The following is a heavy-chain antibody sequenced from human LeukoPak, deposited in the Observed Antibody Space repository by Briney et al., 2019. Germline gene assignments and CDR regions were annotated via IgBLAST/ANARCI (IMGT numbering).Heavy chain of an antibody. CDR1: GFTFSSYA. V-gene: IGHV3-66*02. D-gene: IGHD4-11*01. J-gene: IGHJ4*02. Sequence: GGSLRLSCAASGFTFSSYAMSWVRQAPGKGLEWVSVIYSGGSTYYADSVKGRFTISRDNSKNTLYLQMNSLRAEDTAVYYCARAYSNYVDFDYWGQGTLVTVSS. CDR3: ARAYSNYVDFDY. CDR2: IYSGGST.